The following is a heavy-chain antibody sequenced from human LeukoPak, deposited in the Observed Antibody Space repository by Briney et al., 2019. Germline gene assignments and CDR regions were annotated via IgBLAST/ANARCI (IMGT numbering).Heavy chain of an antibody. CDR3: ARGIGITLIDY. CDR1: GASVSSTGAG. D-gene: IGHD3-22*01. Sequence: SECLSLTCTVSGASVSSTGAGSGWIRRPPGKGPESTWYINYSADSNYTPPLKSQVTISIDTSKNQFSLKLSSVTAADTAVYYCARGIGITLIDYWGQGTLVTVSS. CDR2: INYSADS. V-gene: IGHV4-61*08. J-gene: IGHJ4*02.